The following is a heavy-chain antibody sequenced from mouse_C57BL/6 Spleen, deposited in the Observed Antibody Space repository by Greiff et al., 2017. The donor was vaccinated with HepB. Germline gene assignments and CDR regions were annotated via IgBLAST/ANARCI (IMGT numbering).Heavy chain of an antibody. J-gene: IGHJ2*01. CDR1: GYSFTGYY. CDR3: ASLYYYGSSYLDY. V-gene: IGHV1-42*01. CDR2: INPSTGGT. Sequence: EVQLQQSGPELVKPGASVKISCKASGYSFTGYYMNWVKQSPEKSLEWIGEINPSTGGTTYNQKFKAKATLTVDKSSSTAYMQLKSLTSEDSAVYYCASLYYYGSSYLDYWGQGTTLTVSS. D-gene: IGHD1-1*01.